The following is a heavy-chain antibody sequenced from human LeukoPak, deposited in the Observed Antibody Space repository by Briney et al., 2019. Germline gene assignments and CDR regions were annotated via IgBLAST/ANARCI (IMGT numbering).Heavy chain of an antibody. D-gene: IGHD4-11*01. V-gene: IGHV1-3*01. CDR1: GYTFTSYA. J-gene: IGHJ4*02. Sequence: VASVKVSCKASGYTFTSYAMHWVRQAPGQRLEWMGWINAGNGNTKYSQKFQGRVTITRDTSASTAYMELSSLRSEDTAVYYCARNGVGDDYSPRFPSNFDYWGQGTLVTVSS. CDR3: ARNGVGDDYSPRFPSNFDY. CDR2: INAGNGNT.